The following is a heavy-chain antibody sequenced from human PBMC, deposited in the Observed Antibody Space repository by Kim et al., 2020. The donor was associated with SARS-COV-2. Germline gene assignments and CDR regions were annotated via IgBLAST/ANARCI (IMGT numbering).Heavy chain of an antibody. Sequence: GNGNTKYSQKFQGRVTITRDTSASTAYMELSSLRSEDTAVYYCARTWFDPWGQGTLVTVSS. J-gene: IGHJ5*02. CDR2: GNGNT. CDR3: ARTWFDP. V-gene: IGHV1-3*01.